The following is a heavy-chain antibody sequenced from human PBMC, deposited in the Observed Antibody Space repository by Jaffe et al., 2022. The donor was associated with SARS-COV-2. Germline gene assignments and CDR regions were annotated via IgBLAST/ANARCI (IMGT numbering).Heavy chain of an antibody. D-gene: IGHD1-26*01. Sequence: EVQLLESGGGLVQPGGSLRLSCVASGFTFSSYAMNWVRQAPGKGLEWVSAISDSGDSTYHADSVEGRFTISRDNSNNMLYMQMNSLRAEDTAVYYCTKAGGRYDVQFEYWGQGTLVTVSS. J-gene: IGHJ4*02. CDR1: GFTFSSYA. CDR3: TKAGGRYDVQFEY. V-gene: IGHV3-23*01. CDR2: ISDSGDST.